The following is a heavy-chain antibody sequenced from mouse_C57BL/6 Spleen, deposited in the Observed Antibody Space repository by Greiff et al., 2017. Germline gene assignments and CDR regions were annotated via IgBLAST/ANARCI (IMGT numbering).Heavy chain of an antibody. CDR2: ISYDGSN. CDR1: GYSITSGYY. Sequence: EVQLVESGPGLVKPSQSLSLTCSVTGYSITSGYYWNWIRQFPGNKLEWMGYISYDGSNNYNPSLKNRISITRDTSKNQFFLKLNSVTTEDTATYYCAREGTAQATFYWGQGTTLTVSS. D-gene: IGHD3-2*02. J-gene: IGHJ2*01. CDR3: AREGTAQATFY. V-gene: IGHV3-6*01.